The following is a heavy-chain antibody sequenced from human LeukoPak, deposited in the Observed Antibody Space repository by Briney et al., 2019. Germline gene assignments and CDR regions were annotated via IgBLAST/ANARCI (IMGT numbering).Heavy chain of an antibody. CDR3: ARVDDYGDYVLEGPYYFDY. CDR2: ISAYNGNT. CDR1: GGTFSSYA. J-gene: IGHJ4*02. Sequence: ASVKVSCKASGGTFSSYAISWVRQAPGQGLEWMGWISAYNGNTNYAQKLQGRVTMTTDTSTSTAYMELRSLRSDDTAVYYCARVDDYGDYVLEGPYYFDYWGQGTLVTVSS. D-gene: IGHD4-17*01. V-gene: IGHV1-18*01.